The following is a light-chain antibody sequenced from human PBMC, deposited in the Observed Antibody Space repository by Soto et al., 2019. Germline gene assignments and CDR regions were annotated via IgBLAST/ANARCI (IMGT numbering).Light chain of an antibody. CDR2: EVN. CDR3: SSYAGSSNV. J-gene: IGLJ1*01. CDR1: SSDVGGYNY. V-gene: IGLV2-8*01. Sequence: QSVLTQPASVSGSPGQSITISCTGTSSDVGGYNYVSWYQQHPGKAPKLMICEVNKRPSGVPDRFSGSKSGNTASLTVSGLQAEDEADYYCSSYAGSSNVFGTGTKVTVL.